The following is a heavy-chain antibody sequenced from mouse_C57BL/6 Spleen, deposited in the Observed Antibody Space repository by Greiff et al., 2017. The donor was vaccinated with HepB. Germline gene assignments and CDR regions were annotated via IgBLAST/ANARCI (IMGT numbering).Heavy chain of an antibody. CDR2: IDPSDSYT. D-gene: IGHD6-1*01. Sequence: VQLQQPGAELVKPGASVKLSCKASGYTFTSYWMQWVKQRPGQGLEWIGEIDPSDSYTNYNQKFKGKATLTVDTSSSTAYMQLSSLTSEDSAVYCCARDRQLFDYWGQGTTLTVSS. V-gene: IGHV1-50*01. CDR1: GYTFTSYW. CDR3: ARDRQLFDY. J-gene: IGHJ2*01.